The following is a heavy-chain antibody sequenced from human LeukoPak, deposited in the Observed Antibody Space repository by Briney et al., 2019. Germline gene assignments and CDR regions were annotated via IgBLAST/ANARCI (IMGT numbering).Heavy chain of an antibody. V-gene: IGHV1-69*05. Sequence: ASVKVSCKASGGTFSSYAISWVRQAPGQGLEWMGGIIPIFGTANYAQKFQGRVTITTDESTSTAYMELSSLRSEDTAVYYCARGGGGELLPNDYWGQGTLVTVSS. CDR1: GGTFSSYA. J-gene: IGHJ4*02. CDR2: IIPIFGTA. CDR3: ARGGGGELLPNDY. D-gene: IGHD1-26*01.